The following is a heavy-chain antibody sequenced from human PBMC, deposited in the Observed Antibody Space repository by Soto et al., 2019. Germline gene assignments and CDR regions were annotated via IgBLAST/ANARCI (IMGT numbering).Heavy chain of an antibody. CDR3: ARGGIQLWFYYYYGMDV. J-gene: IGHJ6*02. Sequence: NPSETLSLTCAVYGGSFSGYYWSWIRQPPGKGLEWIGEINHSGSTNYNPSLKSRVTISVDTSKNQFSLKLSSVTAADTAVYYCARGGIQLWFYYYYGMDVWGQGTTVTVSS. CDR2: INHSGST. D-gene: IGHD5-18*01. CDR1: GGSFSGYY. V-gene: IGHV4-34*01.